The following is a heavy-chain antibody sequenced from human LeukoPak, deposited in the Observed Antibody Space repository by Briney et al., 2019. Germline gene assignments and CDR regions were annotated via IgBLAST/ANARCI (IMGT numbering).Heavy chain of an antibody. D-gene: IGHD3-22*01. CDR3: ASLDYYDSSGYYYPFDY. CDR1: GFTFSSYA. Sequence: GGSLRLSCAASGFTFSSYAMHWVRQAPGKGLEWVAVISYDGSNKYYAESVKGRFTISRDNSKNTLYLQMNSLRAEDTAVYYCASLDYYDSSGYYYPFDYWGQGTLVTVSS. CDR2: ISYDGSNK. V-gene: IGHV3-30-3*01. J-gene: IGHJ4*02.